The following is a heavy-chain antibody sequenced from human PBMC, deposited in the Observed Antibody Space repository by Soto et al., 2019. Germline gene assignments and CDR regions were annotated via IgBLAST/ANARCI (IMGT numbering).Heavy chain of an antibody. D-gene: IGHD3-22*01. CDR1: GFTFRNAW. J-gene: IGHJ4*02. V-gene: IGHV3-15*01. Sequence: EVQLVESGGGLVKPGGSLRLSCAASGFTFRNAWMSWVRQAPGRGLEWVGRIKSKADGGTTDYAAPVQGRFSISRDDSKNTLYLQMNRLKTEDTAVYYCLLNYYDTSGSYPYYFDYWGQGTLVTVSS. CDR2: IKSKADGGTT. CDR3: LLNYYDTSGSYPYYFDY.